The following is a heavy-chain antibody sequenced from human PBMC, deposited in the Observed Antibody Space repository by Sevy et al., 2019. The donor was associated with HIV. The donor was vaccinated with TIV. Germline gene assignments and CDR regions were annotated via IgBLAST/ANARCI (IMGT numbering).Heavy chain of an antibody. Sequence: SETLSLTCAVYGGSFSGYYWSWIRQPPGKGLEWIGEINHSGSTNYNPSLKSRVTISVDTSKNQFSLKLSSVTAADTAVYYCARGVVPAAPGAPYMDVWGKGTTVTVSS. V-gene: IGHV4-34*01. CDR3: ARGVVPAAPGAPYMDV. CDR2: INHSGST. CDR1: GGSFSGYY. D-gene: IGHD2-2*01. J-gene: IGHJ6*03.